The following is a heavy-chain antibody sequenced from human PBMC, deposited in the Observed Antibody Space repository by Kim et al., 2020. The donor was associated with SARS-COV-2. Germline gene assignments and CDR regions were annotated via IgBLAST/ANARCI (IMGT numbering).Heavy chain of an antibody. CDR1: GFTFSNAW. CDR2: IKSKTDGGTT. CDR3: TTGYDFWSGKENFDY. Sequence: GGSLRLSCAASGFTFSNAWMSWVRQAPGKGLEWVGRIKSKTDGGTTDYAAPVKGRFTISRDDSKNTLYLQMNSLKTEDTAVYYCTTGYDFWSGKENFDYWGQGTLVTVSS. D-gene: IGHD3-3*01. J-gene: IGHJ4*02. V-gene: IGHV3-15*01.